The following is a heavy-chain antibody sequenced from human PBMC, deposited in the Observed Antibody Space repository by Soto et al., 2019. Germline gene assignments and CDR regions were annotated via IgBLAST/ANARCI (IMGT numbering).Heavy chain of an antibody. J-gene: IGHJ4*02. D-gene: IGHD1-26*01. CDR3: ARDRGLGVGATTWVDY. Sequence: QVQLVQSGAAVKKPGSSVKVSCKASGGTFSSYAISWVRQAPGQGLEWMGGIIPIFGTANYAQKFQGRVTITADESTSTADMELSSLRSEDTAVYYCARDRGLGVGATTWVDYWGQGTLVTVSS. CDR2: IIPIFGTA. V-gene: IGHV1-69*12. CDR1: GGTFSSYA.